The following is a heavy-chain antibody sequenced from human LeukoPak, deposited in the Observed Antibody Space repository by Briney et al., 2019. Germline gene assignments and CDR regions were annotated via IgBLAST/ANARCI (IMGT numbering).Heavy chain of an antibody. CDR1: GGTFSSYA. CDR3: ARDKIMITFGGVIANWFDP. J-gene: IGHJ5*02. CDR2: INTNTGSP. D-gene: IGHD3-16*02. Sequence: ASVKVSCKASGGTFSSYAISWVRQAPGQGLEWMGWINTNTGSPTYAQGFTGRFVFSLDTSVSTAYLQISSLKAEDTAVYYCARDKIMITFGGVIANWFDPWGQGTLVTVSS. V-gene: IGHV7-4-1*02.